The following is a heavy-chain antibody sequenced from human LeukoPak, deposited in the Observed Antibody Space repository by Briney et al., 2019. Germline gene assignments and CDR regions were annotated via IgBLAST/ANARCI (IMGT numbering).Heavy chain of an antibody. CDR1: GGSITGYY. D-gene: IGHD2-2*01. CDR3: ARDLGESVPAVMAWAH. Sequence: TSETLSLTCTVSGGSITGYYWTWIRQPPGKGLEWIGHIYYDGNTNYNPSLKSRVTISVDTSKNQFTLKLNSVTAADTAVYFCARDLGESVPAVMAWAHWGQGTLVTVSS. CDR2: IYYDGNT. V-gene: IGHV4-59*01. J-gene: IGHJ4*02.